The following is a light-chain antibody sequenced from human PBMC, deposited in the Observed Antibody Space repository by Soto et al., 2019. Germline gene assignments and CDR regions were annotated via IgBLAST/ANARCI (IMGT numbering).Light chain of an antibody. CDR3: CSYAGSYTYV. V-gene: IGLV2-11*01. Sequence: QSALTQPRSVSGSPGQSVTISCAGTSSDVGDYNYVSWYQQLPGKAPKLVIYDVIKRPSGIPDRFSGSKSGNTASLTISGLQDEDEAHYYCCSYAGSYTYVFGTGIKVTVL. J-gene: IGLJ1*01. CDR2: DVI. CDR1: SSDVGDYNY.